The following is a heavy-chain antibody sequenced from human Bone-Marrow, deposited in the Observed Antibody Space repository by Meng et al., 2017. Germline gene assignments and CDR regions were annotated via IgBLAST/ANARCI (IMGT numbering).Heavy chain of an antibody. Sequence: GRVGGSGGGVVQPGRSLRLCCAASGFTFSRYGMHWVRQAPGKGLEWVAVIWYDGSNKYYADSVKGRFTISRDNSKNTLYLQMNSLRAEDTAVYYCAKGDGYKQLDYWGQGTLVTVSS. CDR2: IWYDGSNK. V-gene: IGHV3-33*06. CDR1: GFTFSRYG. CDR3: AKGDGYKQLDY. J-gene: IGHJ4*02. D-gene: IGHD5-24*01.